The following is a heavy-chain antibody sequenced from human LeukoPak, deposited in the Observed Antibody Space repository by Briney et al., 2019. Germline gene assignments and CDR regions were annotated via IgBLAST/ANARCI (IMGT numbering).Heavy chain of an antibody. V-gene: IGHV4-4*07. Sequence: PSETLSLTCTVSGGSISSYYWSWIRQPAGKGLEWIGRINTSGSTNYNPSLRSRVIMSVDTSKNQFSLKLSSVTAADTAVYYCAREEHGTRSDYWGQGTLVTVSS. CDR3: AREEHGTRSDY. J-gene: IGHJ4*02. CDR1: GGSISSYY. CDR2: INTSGST. D-gene: IGHD2-2*01.